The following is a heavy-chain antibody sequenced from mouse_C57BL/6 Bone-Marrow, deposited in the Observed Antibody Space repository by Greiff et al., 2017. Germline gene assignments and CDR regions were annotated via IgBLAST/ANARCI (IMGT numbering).Heavy chain of an antibody. J-gene: IGHJ2*01. Sequence: EVQLQQSGAELVRPGASVKLSCTASGFNIKDDYMHWVKQRPEQGLEWIGWIDPENGDTEYASKFQGKATITADTSSNTAYLQLSSLTSEDTAVYYCTTPITYYVDYWGQGTTLTVSS. V-gene: IGHV14-4*01. D-gene: IGHD1-1*01. CDR1: GFNIKDDY. CDR3: TTPITYYVDY. CDR2: IDPENGDT.